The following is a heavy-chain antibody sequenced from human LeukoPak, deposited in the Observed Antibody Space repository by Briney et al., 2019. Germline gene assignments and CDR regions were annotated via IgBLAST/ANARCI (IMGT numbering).Heavy chain of an antibody. CDR3: ARDVVDTAMVY. CDR1: GGSISSYY. J-gene: IGHJ4*02. D-gene: IGHD5-18*01. Sequence: SETLSLTCTVSGGSISSYYWSWIRQPPGKGLEWIGYIYYSGSTNYNPSLKSRVTISVDTSKNQFSLKLSSLTAADTAVYYCARDVVDTAMVYWGQGTLVTVSS. CDR2: IYYSGST. V-gene: IGHV4-59*01.